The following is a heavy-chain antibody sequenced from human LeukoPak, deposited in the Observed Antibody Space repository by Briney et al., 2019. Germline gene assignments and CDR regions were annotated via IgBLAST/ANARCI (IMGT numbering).Heavy chain of an antibody. V-gene: IGHV1-69*13. Sequence: SVKVSCKASGGTFSSYAISWVRQAPGQGLEWMGGIIPIFGTANYAQKFQGRVTITADESTSTAYMELSSLRSEDTAVYYCATVDPTVTTGSYYYGMDVWGQGTTVTVSS. D-gene: IGHD4-17*01. CDR3: ATVDPTVTTGSYYYGMDV. CDR1: GGTFSSYA. J-gene: IGHJ6*02. CDR2: IIPIFGTA.